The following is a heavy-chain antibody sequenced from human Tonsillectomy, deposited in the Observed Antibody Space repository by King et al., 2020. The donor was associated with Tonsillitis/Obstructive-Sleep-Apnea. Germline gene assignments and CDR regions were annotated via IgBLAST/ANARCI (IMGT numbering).Heavy chain of an antibody. CDR3: ARVRGISSTSSLDY. J-gene: IGHJ4*02. Sequence: QLQESGPGLVKPSETLSLTCTVSGGSISSSSYYWGSIRQPPGKGLEWIGSIYYSGSTYYNPSLKSRVTISVDTSKNQFSLKLSSVTAADTAVYYCARVRGISSTSSLDYWGQGTLVTVSS. CDR1: GGSISSSSYY. D-gene: IGHD2-2*01. V-gene: IGHV4-39*01. CDR2: IYYSGST.